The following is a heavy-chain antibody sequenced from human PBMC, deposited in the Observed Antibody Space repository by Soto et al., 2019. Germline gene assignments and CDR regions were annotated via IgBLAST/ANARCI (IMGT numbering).Heavy chain of an antibody. CDR3: AKVRAYCSSTRCYEGGWFDP. D-gene: IGHD2-2*01. CDR1: SFNFPAYA. CDR2: ISGSGGST. J-gene: IGHJ5*02. Sequence: GGSLRLSCAASSFNFPAYAMSWVRQAPGKGLEWVSAISGSGGSTYYADSVKGRFTISRDNSKNTLYLQMNSLRAEDTAVYYCAKVRAYCSSTRCYEGGWFDPWGQGTLVTVSS. V-gene: IGHV3-23*01.